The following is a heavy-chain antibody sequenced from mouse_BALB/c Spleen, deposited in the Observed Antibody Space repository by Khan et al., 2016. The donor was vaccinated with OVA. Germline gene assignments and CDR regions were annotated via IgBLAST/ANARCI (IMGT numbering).Heavy chain of an antibody. V-gene: IGHV3-8*02. Sequence: EVQLVESGPSLVKPSQTPSLTCSVTGDSITSGYWNWIRKFPGNKLEYMGYISYSGSTYYNPSLKSRISITRDTSKNQYYLQLNSVTTEDTATYYCARYDYDYDGAFAYWGQGTRVTVSA. CDR3: ARYDYDYDGAFAY. CDR2: ISYSGST. J-gene: IGHJ3*01. CDR1: GDSITSGY. D-gene: IGHD2-4*01.